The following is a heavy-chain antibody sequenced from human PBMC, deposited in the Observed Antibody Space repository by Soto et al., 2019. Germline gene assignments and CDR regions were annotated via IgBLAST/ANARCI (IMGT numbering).Heavy chain of an antibody. Sequence: AASRSISWAAPGFTFSNYTMNWVRQTPGTGLRWVSNISGLIITKYSDSVKGRYTISSDNTKNSLYLQMSSLRAEDTAVYYCEKERDYVACGSYRYTSDFWGQGTPVTVSS. J-gene: IGHJ4*02. CDR1: GFTFSNYT. V-gene: IGHV3-23*01. CDR3: EKERDYVACGSYRYTSDF. D-gene: IGHD3-16*02. CDR2: ISGLIIT.